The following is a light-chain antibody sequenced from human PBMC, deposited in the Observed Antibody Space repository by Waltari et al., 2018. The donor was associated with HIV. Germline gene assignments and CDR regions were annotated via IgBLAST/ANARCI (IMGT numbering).Light chain of an antibody. CDR1: TFTIGGNL. Sequence: GQRVPTPCSGSTFTIGGNLVYWYQQFPGSAPKLLISTNSQRPSGVPDRFSGSKSGTSASLAISGLRSEDEADYYCAVWDDSLTGRVFGGGTKLTVL. V-gene: IGLV1-47*01. CDR3: AVWDDSLTGRV. CDR2: TNS. J-gene: IGLJ3*02.